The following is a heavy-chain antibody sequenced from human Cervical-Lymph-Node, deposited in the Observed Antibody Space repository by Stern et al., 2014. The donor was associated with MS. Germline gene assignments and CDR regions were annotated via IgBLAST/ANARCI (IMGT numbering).Heavy chain of an antibody. V-gene: IGHV3-30*03. CDR1: GFPFSSSC. D-gene: IGHD2-8*01. CDR3: ARDYEDTSMLVDH. CDR2: ISYDGNHK. Sequence: QFQLVESGGAVVQPWRSLRLSCAASGFPFSSSCMHWVRQAPGNGLEWVTVISYDGNHKYYAASVKGRFTISRYNSKNTLHLQMNSVTPDDTAIYYCARDYEDTSMLVDHWGQGTLVTVSS. J-gene: IGHJ4*02.